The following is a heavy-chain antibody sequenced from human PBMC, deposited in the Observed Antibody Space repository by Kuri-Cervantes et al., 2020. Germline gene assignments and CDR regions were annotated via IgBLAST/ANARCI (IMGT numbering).Heavy chain of an antibody. CDR3: ARTGYDGVDFDY. CDR2: ISTSGSTI. Sequence: GESLKISCAASGFTFSGHSMNWVRQAPGKGLEWVSYISTSGSTIYYADSVKGRFTVSRDNAKNSLYLQMNSLRAEDTAVYYCARTGYDGVDFDYWGQGTLVTVSS. D-gene: IGHD5-12*01. V-gene: IGHV3-48*04. J-gene: IGHJ4*02. CDR1: GFTFSGHS.